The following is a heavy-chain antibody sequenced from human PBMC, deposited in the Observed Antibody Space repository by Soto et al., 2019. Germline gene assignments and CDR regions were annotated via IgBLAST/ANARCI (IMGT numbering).Heavy chain of an antibody. CDR3: ARWPSDIVLMVYAIPALTDYYGMEV. D-gene: IGHD2-8*01. CDR2: INWNGGST. J-gene: IGHJ6*02. V-gene: IGHV3-20*04. Sequence: PGGSLRLSCAASGFTFDDYGMSWVRQAPGKGLEWVSGINWNGGSTGYADSVKGRFTISRDNAKNSLYLQMNSLRAEDTALYYCARWPSDIVLMVYAIPALTDYYGMEVWGQGTTVTVSS. CDR1: GFTFDDYG.